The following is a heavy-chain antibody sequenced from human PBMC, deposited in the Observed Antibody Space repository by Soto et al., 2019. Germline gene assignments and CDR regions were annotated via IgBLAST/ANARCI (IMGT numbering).Heavy chain of an antibody. Sequence: EMQLMESGGGLVKPGGSLRLSCAASGFTFSSYNMNWVRQTPGKGLEWVSSISSTGSHIYYSDSVKGRFTISRDNAKNSLFLQMNSLRAEDTAVYFCARGLEGNYRMRNNWFDPWGQGTLVTVSS. D-gene: IGHD1-7*01. V-gene: IGHV3-21*01. J-gene: IGHJ5*02. CDR3: ARGLEGNYRMRNNWFDP. CDR1: GFTFSSYN. CDR2: ISSTGSHI.